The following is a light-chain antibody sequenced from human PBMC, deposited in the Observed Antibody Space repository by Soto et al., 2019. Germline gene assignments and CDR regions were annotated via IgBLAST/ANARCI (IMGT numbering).Light chain of an antibody. CDR3: QQHRGSSLT. CDR2: GTS. Sequence: EIVLTQSPGTLSLSPGERASLSFRASQSVSSNYFAGYQQKAGQAPRLLIYGTSRRATGIPDRFSGSGSGTAFTLTITRREPEDFAMYFGQQHRGSSLTFGGGSRVEFK. CDR1: QSVSSNY. V-gene: IGKV3-20*01. J-gene: IGKJ4*01.